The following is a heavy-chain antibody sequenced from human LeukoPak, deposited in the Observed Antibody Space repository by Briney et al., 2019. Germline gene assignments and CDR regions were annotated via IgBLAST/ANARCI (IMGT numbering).Heavy chain of an antibody. D-gene: IGHD3-22*01. Sequence: SGTLSLTCAVSGGSISTSNWWRWVRQPPGKGLEGFGEIYHSGSTNYNPSLKGRVTISVDTPKNQFSLKLSSVTAADTAVYYCARGADSSGYYSIFYFDYWGQGTLVTVSS. J-gene: IGHJ4*02. CDR3: ARGADSSGYYSIFYFDY. CDR1: GGSISTSNW. CDR2: IYHSGST. V-gene: IGHV4-4*02.